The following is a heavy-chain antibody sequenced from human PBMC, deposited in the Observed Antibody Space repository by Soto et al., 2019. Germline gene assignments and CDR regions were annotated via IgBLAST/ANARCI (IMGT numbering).Heavy chain of an antibody. D-gene: IGHD3-10*01. CDR2: IWYDGSNK. CDR1: GFTFSSYG. CDR3: ARGGIVRRRQLYYFDY. J-gene: IGHJ4*02. Sequence: QVQLVESGGGVVQPGRSLRLSCAASGFTFSSYGMHWVRQAPGKGLEWVAVIWYDGSNKYYADSVKGRFTISRDNSKNTLYLQMNSLRAEDTAVYYCARGGIVRRRQLYYFDYWGQGTLVTVSS. V-gene: IGHV3-33*01.